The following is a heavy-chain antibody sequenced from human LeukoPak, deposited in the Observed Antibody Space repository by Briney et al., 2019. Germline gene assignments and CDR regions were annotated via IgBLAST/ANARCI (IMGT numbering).Heavy chain of an antibody. CDR2: MSYDGSNK. V-gene: IGHV3-30-3*01. D-gene: IGHD3/OR15-3a*01. J-gene: IGHJ4*02. CDR3: ARDRTAASWSGSFDY. CDR1: RFTFSSYA. Sequence: GGSLRLFCAASRFTFSSYAMHWVRQAPGKGLEWVAVMSYDGSNKYYADSVKGRFTISRDNSENTLYLQMNSLRADDTAVYYCARDRTAASWSGSFDYWGQGTLVTVSS.